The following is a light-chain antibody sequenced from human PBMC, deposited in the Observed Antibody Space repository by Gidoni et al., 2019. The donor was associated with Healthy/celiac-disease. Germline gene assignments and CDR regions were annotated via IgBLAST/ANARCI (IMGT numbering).Light chain of an antibody. Sequence: SYELTQPPSVSVSPGQTARIPCPGDALPKQYAYWYQQKPGQAPVLVLYKDSESPSVIPERFSCSSSGTTVTLTISGVQAEDEADYYCQSADSSGTYVVFGGGTKLTVL. V-gene: IGLV3-25*03. CDR3: QSADSSGTYVV. J-gene: IGLJ2*01. CDR2: KDS. CDR1: ALPKQY.